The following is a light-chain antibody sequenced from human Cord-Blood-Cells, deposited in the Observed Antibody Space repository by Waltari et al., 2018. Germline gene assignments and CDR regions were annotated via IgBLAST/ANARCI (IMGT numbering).Light chain of an antibody. V-gene: IGLV2-14*01. Sequence: QSALTQPASVSGSPGQSITISCTGTSSDVGGYNYVSWYQQHPGKAPKLMIYDVSSRPSGVSNRFSCSKSGNTASLTISGLQAEDEADYYCSSYTSSSTLVFGGGTKLTVL. CDR3: SSYTSSSTLV. CDR2: DVS. J-gene: IGLJ2*01. CDR1: SSDVGGYNY.